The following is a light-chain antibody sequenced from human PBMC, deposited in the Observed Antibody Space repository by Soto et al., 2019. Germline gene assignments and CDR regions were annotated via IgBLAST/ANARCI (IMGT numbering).Light chain of an antibody. J-gene: IGKJ4*01. CDR1: QSVTGNY. Sequence: EIVLTQSPATLSLSPGARATLSCGASQSVTGNYLAWFQQRPGQAPRLLIYGASTRASGIPDRLSGSGSGTDFTLIISRPEPEDFAVYYCQQYGSTPRTFGGGTNVEIK. V-gene: IGKV3-20*01. CDR2: GAS. CDR3: QQYGSTPRT.